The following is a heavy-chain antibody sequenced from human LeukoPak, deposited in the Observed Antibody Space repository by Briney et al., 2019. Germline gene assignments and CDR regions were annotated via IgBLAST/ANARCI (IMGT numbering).Heavy chain of an antibody. Sequence: GPSLRLSCAAYGSSLGGYWMSCVRHHPGNGMEWVSAISGSGGSTYYADSVKGRFTISRDNSKNTLYLQMNSLRAEDTAVYYCAKDLDIVVVVAATNYYYGMDVWGQGTTVTVSS. CDR2: ISGSGGST. V-gene: IGHV3-23*01. J-gene: IGHJ6*02. CDR1: GSSLGGYW. CDR3: AKDLDIVVVVAATNYYYGMDV. D-gene: IGHD2-15*01.